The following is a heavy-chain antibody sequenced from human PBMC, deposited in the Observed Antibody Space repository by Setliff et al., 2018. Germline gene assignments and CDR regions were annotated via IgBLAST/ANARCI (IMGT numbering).Heavy chain of an antibody. D-gene: IGHD1-1*01. CDR3: ARTTGSTHNWLDP. J-gene: IGHJ5*02. V-gene: IGHV4-39*01. CDR2: IYYTGST. Sequence: SETLSLTCTVSGGSISSSSHYWGWIRQPPGKGLEWIGSIYYTGSTYYNPSLKSRVTMSVDTSKRQFSLKLGSATAADTAVYYCARTTGSTHNWLDPWGPGTLVTVSS. CDR1: GGSISSSSHY.